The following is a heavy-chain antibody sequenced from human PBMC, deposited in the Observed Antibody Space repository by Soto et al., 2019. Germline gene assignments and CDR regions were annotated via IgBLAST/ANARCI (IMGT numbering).Heavy chain of an antibody. Sequence: EVQLLESGGGLVQPGGSLRLSCAASGFIFSSYAMSWVRQAPGKGLEWVSFISGSGGNINYADSVKGRFTVSRDNSRNTVYLQMNSLRAEDTAVYYCAREGPLRRLDYWGQGTLVTVSS. CDR2: ISGSGGNI. CDR3: AREGPLRRLDY. CDR1: GFIFSSYA. J-gene: IGHJ4*02. V-gene: IGHV3-23*01.